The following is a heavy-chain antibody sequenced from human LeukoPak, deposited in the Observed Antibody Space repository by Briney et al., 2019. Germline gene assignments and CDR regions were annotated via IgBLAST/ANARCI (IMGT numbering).Heavy chain of an antibody. CDR3: ARSYVSGSYCVDY. CDR1: GFTFSSYS. V-gene: IGHV3-48*01. D-gene: IGHD3-16*01. Sequence: PGGSLRLSCAASGFTFSSYSMNWVRQAPGKGLEWVSYISSSSSTIYYADSVKGRFTISRDNAKNSLYLQMNSLRAEDTAVYYCARSYVSGSYCVDYWGQGTLVTVSS. J-gene: IGHJ4*02. CDR2: ISSSSSTI.